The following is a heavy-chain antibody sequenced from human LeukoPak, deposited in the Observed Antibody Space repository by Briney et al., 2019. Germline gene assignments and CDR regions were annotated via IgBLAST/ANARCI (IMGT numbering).Heavy chain of an antibody. CDR3: AKVGEYYGSGSQYWFDP. V-gene: IGHV3-23*01. J-gene: IGHJ5*02. CDR2: ISGSGGST. D-gene: IGHD3-10*01. CDR1: GFTFRTYA. Sequence: RTGGSLRLSCAASGFTFRTYAMSWVRQAPGKGLEWVSAISGSGGSTYYADSVKGRFTISRDNSKNTLYLQMNSLRAEDTAVYYCAKVGEYYGSGSQYWFDPWGQGTLVTVSS.